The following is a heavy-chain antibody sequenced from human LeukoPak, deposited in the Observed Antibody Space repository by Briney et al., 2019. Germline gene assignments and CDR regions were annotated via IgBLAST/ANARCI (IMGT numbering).Heavy chain of an antibody. V-gene: IGHV3-48*03. CDR1: GFTFSSYE. CDR3: AFHYDSSGYYSYYFDY. D-gene: IGHD3-22*01. Sequence: RSGGSLRLSCAASGFTFSSYEMNWVRQAPGKGLEWVSYISSSAGTIYYADSVKGRFTISRDNAKNSLYLQMNSLRAEDTAVYYCAFHYDSSGYYSYYFDYWGQGTLVTVSS. J-gene: IGHJ4*02. CDR2: ISSSAGTI.